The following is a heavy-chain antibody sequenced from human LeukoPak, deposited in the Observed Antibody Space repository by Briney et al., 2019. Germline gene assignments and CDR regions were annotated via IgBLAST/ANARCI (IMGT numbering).Heavy chain of an antibody. V-gene: IGHV4-31*03. CDR2: IYYSGST. CDR3: AGHHPRNTVDF. D-gene: IGHD2/OR15-2a*01. Sequence: PSETPSLTCTVSGGSISSGGYYWSWIRQHPGKGLEWIGYIYYSGSTYYNPSLKSRVTISVDTSKNQFSLKLSSVTAADTAVYYCAGHHPRNTVDFWGQGTLVTVSS. J-gene: IGHJ4*02. CDR1: GGSISSGGYY.